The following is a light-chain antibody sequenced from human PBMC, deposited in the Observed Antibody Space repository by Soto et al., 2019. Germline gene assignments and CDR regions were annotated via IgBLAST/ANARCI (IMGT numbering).Light chain of an antibody. Sequence: QSVLTQPPSVSATPGQRVTISCSGSSSNIGSNTVNWYRHLPGTAPKLLMFLDNQRSSGVPDRFSGSKSGTSASLAISGLQSDDEADYYCAAWDDSLNAWVFGGGTKLTVL. J-gene: IGLJ3*02. CDR3: AAWDDSLNAWV. CDR2: LDN. CDR1: SSNIGSNT. V-gene: IGLV1-44*01.